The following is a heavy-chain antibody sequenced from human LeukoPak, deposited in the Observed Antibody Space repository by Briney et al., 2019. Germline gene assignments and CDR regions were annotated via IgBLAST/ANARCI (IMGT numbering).Heavy chain of an antibody. CDR2: INPSGGST. CDR3: ARGSYGRAYDY. Sequence: ASVKVSCKASGYTFTSYYMHWVRQAPGQGLEWMGIINPSGGSTSYAQKFQGRVTMTRDTSTSTVYVEVSRLRSDDTAVYYCARGSYGRAYDYWGQGTLVTVSS. D-gene: IGHD5-18*01. CDR1: GYTFTSYY. V-gene: IGHV1-46*01. J-gene: IGHJ4*02.